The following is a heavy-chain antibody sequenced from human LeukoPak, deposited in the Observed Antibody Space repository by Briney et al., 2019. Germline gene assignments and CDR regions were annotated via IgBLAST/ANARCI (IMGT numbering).Heavy chain of an antibody. CDR3: ASLPITTYYDILTGLAPYDY. V-gene: IGHV3-21*01. J-gene: IGHJ4*02. D-gene: IGHD3-9*01. CDR2: ISSSSSYI. Sequence: GGSLRLSCAASGFTFSSYSMNWVRQAPGKGLEWVSSISSSSSYIYYADSVKGRFTISRDNAKNSLYLQMNSLRAEDTAVYYCASLPITTYYDILTGLAPYDYWGQGTLVTVSS. CDR1: GFTFSSYS.